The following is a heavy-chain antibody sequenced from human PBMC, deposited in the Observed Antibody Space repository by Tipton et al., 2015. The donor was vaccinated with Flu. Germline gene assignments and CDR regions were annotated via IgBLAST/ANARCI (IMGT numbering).Heavy chain of an antibody. J-gene: IGHJ4*02. Sequence: TLSLTCTVSGGSISNYYWSWIRQPPGKSLEWIGYIYIGTTNYNPSLTSRVTMSVDTSKNQFSLKLSSVTAADTAVYYCASRRYDSSGYLLDYWGQGTLVTVSS. D-gene: IGHD3-22*01. V-gene: IGHV4-59*01. CDR1: GGSISNYY. CDR3: ASRRYDSSGYLLDY. CDR2: IYIGTT.